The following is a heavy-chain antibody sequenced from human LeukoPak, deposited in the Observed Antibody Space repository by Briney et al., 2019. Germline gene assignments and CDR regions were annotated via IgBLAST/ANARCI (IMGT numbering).Heavy chain of an antibody. J-gene: IGHJ4*02. CDR2: INPAGGTT. CDR3: TEVRSGSSSWALRVFDY. Sequence: GGSLRLSCAVSGFTFSSEAMGWVRQLPGGGLEWVSTINPAGGTTYYAESMKGRFTISRDNSKSTLYLQMNSLRVEDTAVYYCTEVRSGSSSWALRVFDYWGQGALVTVSS. D-gene: IGHD6-13*01. CDR1: GFTFSSEA. V-gene: IGHV3-23*01.